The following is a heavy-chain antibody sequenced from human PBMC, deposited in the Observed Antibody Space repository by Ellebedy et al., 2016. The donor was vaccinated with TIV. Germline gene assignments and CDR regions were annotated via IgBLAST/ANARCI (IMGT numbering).Heavy chain of an antibody. CDR1: GYTFTSYD. CDR2: FDPEDGET. Sequence: ASVKVSCXASGYTFTSYDINWVRQAPGKGLEWMGGFDPEDGETIYAQKFQGRVTMTEDTSTDTAYMELSSLRSEDTAVYYCATDFYGSGDRWGQGTLVTVSS. V-gene: IGHV1-24*01. J-gene: IGHJ5*02. D-gene: IGHD3-10*01. CDR3: ATDFYGSGDR.